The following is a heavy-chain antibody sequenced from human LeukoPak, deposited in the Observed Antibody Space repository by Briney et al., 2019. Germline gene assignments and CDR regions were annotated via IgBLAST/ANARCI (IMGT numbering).Heavy chain of an antibody. CDR1: GFTFSSYW. D-gene: IGHD6-13*01. V-gene: IGHV3-7*01. Sequence: GGSLRLSCAASGFTFSSYWMSWVRQAPGKGLEWVANIKQDGSEKYYVDSVKGRFTISRDNAKNSLYLQMNSLRAEDTAVYYCARDESGWSSSWGPTHYFDYWGQGTLVTVSS. J-gene: IGHJ4*02. CDR2: IKQDGSEK. CDR3: ARDESGWSSSWGPTHYFDY.